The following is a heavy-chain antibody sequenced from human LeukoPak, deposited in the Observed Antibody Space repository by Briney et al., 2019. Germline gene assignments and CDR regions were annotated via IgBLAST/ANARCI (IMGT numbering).Heavy chain of an antibody. CDR3: ARGAQIYSSSWYFDY. CDR2: IYYSGST. D-gene: IGHD6-13*01. CDR1: GGSISSYY. Sequence: SETLSLICTVSGGSISSYYWSWIRQPPGKGLEWIGYIYYSGSTNYNPSLKSRVTISVDTSKNQFSLKLSSVTAADTAVYYCARGAQIYSSSWYFDYWGQGTLVTVSS. V-gene: IGHV4-59*01. J-gene: IGHJ4*02.